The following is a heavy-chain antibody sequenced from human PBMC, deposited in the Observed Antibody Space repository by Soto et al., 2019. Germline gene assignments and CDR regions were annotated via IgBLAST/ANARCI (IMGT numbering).Heavy chain of an antibody. Sequence: VGSLRLSCAASGFTVSSNYMSWVRQAPGKGLEWVSVIYSGGSTYYADSVKGRFTISRDNSKNTLYLQMNSLRAEDTAVYYCASGPTSIAAAGDYFDYWGQGTLVTV. D-gene: IGHD6-13*01. V-gene: IGHV3-53*01. CDR1: GFTVSSNY. J-gene: IGHJ4*02. CDR2: IYSGGST. CDR3: ASGPTSIAAAGDYFDY.